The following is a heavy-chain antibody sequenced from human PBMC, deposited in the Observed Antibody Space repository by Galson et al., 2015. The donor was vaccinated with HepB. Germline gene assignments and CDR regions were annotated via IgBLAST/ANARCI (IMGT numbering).Heavy chain of an antibody. CDR3: ASTYYDFWSGYPR. V-gene: IGHV3-48*01. CDR2: ISSSSSTI. Sequence: SLRLSCAAPGFTFSSYSMNWVRQAPGKGLEWVSYISSSSSTIYYADSVKGRFTISRDNAKNSLYLQMNSLRAEDTAVYYCASTYYDFWSGYPRWGQGTLVTVSS. CDR1: GFTFSSYS. D-gene: IGHD3-3*01. J-gene: IGHJ4*02.